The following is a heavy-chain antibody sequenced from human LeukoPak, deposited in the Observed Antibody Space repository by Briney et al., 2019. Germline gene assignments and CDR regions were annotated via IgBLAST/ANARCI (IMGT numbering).Heavy chain of an antibody. CDR2: IIPIFGTA. CDR3: ATHYDILTGRFDY. V-gene: IGHV1-69*06. J-gene: IGHJ4*02. D-gene: IGHD3-9*01. CDR1: GGTFSSYA. Sequence: SVKVSCKSPGGTFSSYAISWVRQAPGQGMEWMGGIIPIFGTANYAQKFQGRVTITADKSTSTAYMELSSLRSEDTAVYYCATHYDILTGRFDYWGQGTLVTVSS.